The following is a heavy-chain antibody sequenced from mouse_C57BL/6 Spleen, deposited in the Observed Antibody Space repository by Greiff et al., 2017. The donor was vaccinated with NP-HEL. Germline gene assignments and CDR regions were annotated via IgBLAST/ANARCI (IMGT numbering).Heavy chain of an antibody. CDR2: IDPNSGGT. V-gene: IGHV1-72*01. Sequence: QVQLQQPGAELVKPGASVKLSCKASGYTFTSYWMHWVKQRPGRGLEWIGRIDPNSGGTKYNEKFKSKATLTVDKPSSTAYMQLSSLTSEDSAVYDCARNYGSSLYYAMDYWGQGTSVTASS. CDR1: GYTFTSYW. CDR3: ARNYGSSLYYAMDY. D-gene: IGHD1-1*01. J-gene: IGHJ4*01.